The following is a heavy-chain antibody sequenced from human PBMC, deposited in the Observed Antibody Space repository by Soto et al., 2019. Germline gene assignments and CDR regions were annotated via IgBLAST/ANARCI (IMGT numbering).Heavy chain of an antibody. D-gene: IGHD6-13*01. Sequence: SETLSLACSVSGASISSFNWNWVRQPAGKGPEWVGRLNIAGTINYNPSLKSRITMSMDTSKNQISLHLRSVTAADTAIYYCARDRGEYTSSWFWYFSHWGHGTLVTVSS. CDR3: ARDRGEYTSSWFWYFSH. J-gene: IGHJ2*01. CDR1: GASISSFN. CDR2: LNIAGTI. V-gene: IGHV4-4*07.